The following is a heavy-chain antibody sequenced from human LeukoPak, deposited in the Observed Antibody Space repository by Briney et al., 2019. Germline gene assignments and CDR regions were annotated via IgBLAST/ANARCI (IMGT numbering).Heavy chain of an antibody. D-gene: IGHD4-11*01. V-gene: IGHV4-39*01. CDR1: GGSISSSSYY. CDR2: IYYSGST. CDR3: ARPGASKTLYYFDY. J-gene: IGHJ4*02. Sequence: SETLSLTCTVSGGSISSSSYYWGWIRQPPGKGLEWIGSIYYSGSTYYNPSLKSRVTISVDTSKNQSSLKLSSVTAADTAVYYCARPGASKTLYYFDYWGQGTLVTVSS.